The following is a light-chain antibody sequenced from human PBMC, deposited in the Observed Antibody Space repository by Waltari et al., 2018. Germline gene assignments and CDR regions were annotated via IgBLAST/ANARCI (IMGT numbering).Light chain of an antibody. CDR1: QSVSRY. CDR2: DAS. V-gene: IGKV3-20*01. CDR3: QKYGRLPAT. J-gene: IGKJ1*01. Sequence: EIVLTQPPGTLSLSPGERATLSCRASQSVSRYFAWYQQKPGQAPRLLIYDASTRATGIPDRFSGSGSGTDFSLTISRLEPEDFAVYYCQKYGRLPATFGQGTKVEIK.